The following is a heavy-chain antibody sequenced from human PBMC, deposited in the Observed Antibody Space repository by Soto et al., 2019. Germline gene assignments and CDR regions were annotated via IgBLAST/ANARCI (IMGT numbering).Heavy chain of an antibody. Sequence: QVQLVESGGGVVQPGRSLRLSCAASGFTFSNYAMHWVRQAPGKGLEWVAVISYDGNSKFYTDSLKGRFSISRDNSKNTMYLQMTSLRAEDTAVYYCAKDPRYCNGGTCFPEGEHWLDSWGQGTLGTVSS. CDR1: GFTFSNYA. J-gene: IGHJ5*01. CDR2: ISYDGNSK. V-gene: IGHV3-30-3*01. CDR3: AKDPRYCNGGTCFPEGEHWLDS. D-gene: IGHD2-15*01.